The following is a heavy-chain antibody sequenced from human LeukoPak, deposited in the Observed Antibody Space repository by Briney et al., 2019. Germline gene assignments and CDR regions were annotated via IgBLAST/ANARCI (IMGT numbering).Heavy chain of an antibody. CDR2: INSDGSSI. J-gene: IGHJ4*02. CDR1: GFTFSSYW. Sequence: PGGSLRLSCAASGFTFSSYWVQWVRQAPGKGLVWISRINSDGSSISYADSVKGRYTISRDNSKNTVYLQMNSLRAEDTAVYSCAKYTSGTSYRGLDQWGQGTLVTVSS. D-gene: IGHD3-10*01. CDR3: AKYTSGTSYRGLDQ. V-gene: IGHV3-74*01.